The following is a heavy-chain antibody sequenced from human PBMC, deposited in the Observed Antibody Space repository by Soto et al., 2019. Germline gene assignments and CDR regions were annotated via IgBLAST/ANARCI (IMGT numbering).Heavy chain of an antibody. V-gene: IGHV3-13*01. CDR1: GFTFSGFD. CDR3: ARSQEIGTHFFDS. CDR2: IGTAGDT. J-gene: IGHJ4*02. Sequence: GGSLRLSCEASGFTFSGFDMHWVRQPTGKGLEWVSSIGTAGDTYYAVSVKGRFTISRDNAKNSLSLQMNSLRAGDMAVYFCARSQEIGTHFFDSWGQGTQVTVSS. D-gene: IGHD6-13*01.